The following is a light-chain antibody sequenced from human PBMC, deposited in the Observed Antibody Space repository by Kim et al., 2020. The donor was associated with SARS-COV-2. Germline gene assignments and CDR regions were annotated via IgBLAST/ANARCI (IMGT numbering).Light chain of an antibody. Sequence: EIVMTHSPATLSVSPEERATLSCRASQSVSSNLAWYQQKPGQAPRLLIYGASTRATGVPARFSGSGSGTEFTLTILSPQSEDFAIYYCQQYNNWPQTFGQGTKVDIK. V-gene: IGKV3-15*01. J-gene: IGKJ1*01. CDR2: GAS. CDR1: QSVSSN. CDR3: QQYNNWPQT.